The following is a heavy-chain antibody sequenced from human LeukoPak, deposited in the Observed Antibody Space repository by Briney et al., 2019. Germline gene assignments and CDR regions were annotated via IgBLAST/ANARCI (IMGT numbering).Heavy chain of an antibody. CDR3: ARGVSYYDSSGYYNEYFQH. CDR1: GGSISSYY. Sequence: SETLSLTCTVSGGSISSYYWSWIRQPPGKWLEWVGYIYYSGSTNYNPYLKSRVTISVDTSKNQFSLKLSSVTAADTDVYYCARGVSYYDSSGYYNEYFQHWGQGTLVTVSS. V-gene: IGHV4-59*08. CDR2: IYYSGST. J-gene: IGHJ1*01. D-gene: IGHD3-22*01.